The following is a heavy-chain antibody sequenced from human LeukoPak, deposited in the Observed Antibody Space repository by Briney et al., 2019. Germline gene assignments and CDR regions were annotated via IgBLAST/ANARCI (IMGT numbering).Heavy chain of an antibody. J-gene: IGHJ5*02. CDR2: ISYSGST. CDR3: ARGAA. Sequence: TSEILSLTCAVYGGSFSGYYWSWIRQPPGKGLEWIGYISYSGSTSYNPSPKSRVTISVDTSKNQFSLKLSSVTAADTAMYYCARGAAWGQGTLVTVSS. V-gene: IGHV4-59*01. CDR1: GGSFSGYY.